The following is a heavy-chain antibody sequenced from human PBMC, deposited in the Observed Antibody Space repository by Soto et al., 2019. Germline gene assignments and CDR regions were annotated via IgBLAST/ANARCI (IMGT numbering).Heavy chain of an antibody. CDR2: INAGNGNT. J-gene: IGHJ4*02. CDR1: GYTFTSYG. Sequence: QVQLVQSGAEVKKPGASVKVSCKASGYTFTSYGMHWVRQAPGQSLEWMGWINAGNGNTKYSQKFQGSVTITRDTASSTAYMERSSLRSEDVAVYFCARSSGYYYVDYWGQGTLVTVSS. CDR3: ARSSGYYYVDY. D-gene: IGHD3-22*01. V-gene: IGHV1-3*01.